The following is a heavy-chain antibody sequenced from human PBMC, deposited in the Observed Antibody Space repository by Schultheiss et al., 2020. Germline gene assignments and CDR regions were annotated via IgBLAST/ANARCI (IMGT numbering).Heavy chain of an antibody. Sequence: SETLSLTCTVSGGSISSSSYYWGWIRQPPGKGLEWIGYIYYSGSTYYNPSLKSRVTISVDTSKNQFSLKLSSVTAADTAVYYCARYPPRDCSSTSCYLYWGQGTLVTVSS. CDR2: IYYSGST. V-gene: IGHV4-31*03. CDR3: ARYPPRDCSSTSCYLY. J-gene: IGHJ4*02. CDR1: GGSISSSSYY. D-gene: IGHD2-2*01.